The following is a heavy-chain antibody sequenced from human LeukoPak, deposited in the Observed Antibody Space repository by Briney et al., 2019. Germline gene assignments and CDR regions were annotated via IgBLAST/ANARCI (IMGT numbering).Heavy chain of an antibody. V-gene: IGHV1-8*01. J-gene: IGHJ6*03. CDR2: MNPNSGNT. D-gene: IGHD6-6*01. Sequence: GPSGKASCKASGYTFASYDINWVRQVNGQGLGWMGWMNPNSGNTGYAQKFQGRVTMTRNTSISTAYMELSSLRSEDTAVYYCARAVRRSSSPYYYYYMDVWGKGTTVTVSS. CDR1: GYTFASYD. CDR3: ARAVRRSSSPYYYYYMDV.